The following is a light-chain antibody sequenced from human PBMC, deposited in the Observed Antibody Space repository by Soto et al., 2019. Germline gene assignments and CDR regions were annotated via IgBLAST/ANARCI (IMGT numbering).Light chain of an antibody. CDR1: QSVNSD. CDR3: QQYNNWPLT. J-gene: IGKJ4*01. CDR2: AAS. V-gene: IGKV3-15*01. Sequence: EVRMTQSPATLSVSPGERATLSCRASQSVNSDLAWYQQKPGQAPRLLIYAASTRATGLPARFSGSGSGKEYTLTISSQQSEDFAVYLCQQYNNWPLTFGGGTKIEIK.